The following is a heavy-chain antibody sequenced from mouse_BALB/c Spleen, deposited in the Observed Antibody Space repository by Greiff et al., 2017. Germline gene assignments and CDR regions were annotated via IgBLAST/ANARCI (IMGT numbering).Heavy chain of an antibody. Sequence: EVQLQESGPGLVKPSQSLSLTCSVTGYSITSGYYWNWIRQFPGNKLEWMGYISYDGSNNYNPSLKNRISITRDTSKNQFFLKLNSVTTEDTATYYCARGDGYKTDYFDYWGQGTTLTVSS. CDR2: ISYDGSN. CDR3: ARGDGYKTDYFDY. J-gene: IGHJ2*01. D-gene: IGHD1-2*01. CDR1: GYSITSGYY. V-gene: IGHV3-6*02.